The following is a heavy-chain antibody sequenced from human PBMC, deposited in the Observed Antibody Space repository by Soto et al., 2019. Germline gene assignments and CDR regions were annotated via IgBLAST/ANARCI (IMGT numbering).Heavy chain of an antibody. CDR1: WFTVSSTY. V-gene: IGHV3-53*01. CDR3: ARDRIEAAGTPRFNYYYGMDV. CDR2: IYGGLTT. D-gene: IGHD6-13*01. Sequence: GGSLRLSCAASWFTVSSTYMTWVRQAPGKGLEWVSVIYGGLTTSYADSVKGRFTISRDNSKNTLFLQMNSLRAEDTAVYYCARDRIEAAGTPRFNYYYGMDVWGQGTTVTVSS. J-gene: IGHJ6*02.